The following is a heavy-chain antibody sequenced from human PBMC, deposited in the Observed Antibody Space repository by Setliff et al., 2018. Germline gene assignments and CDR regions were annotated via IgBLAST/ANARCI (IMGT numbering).Heavy chain of an antibody. V-gene: IGHV3-15*01. CDR3: AKPQVELRWGFES. CDR1: GITFKNAW. CDR2: IKSKGEGETT. J-gene: IGHJ4*02. D-gene: IGHD1-7*01. Sequence: GSLRLSCAASGITFKNAWMTWVRQAPGKGLEWVGRIKSKGEGETTNYAVPVKGRFIISRDGSKNTLYLQMTSLRAEDTAVYYCAKPQVELRWGFESWGQGTPVTVSS.